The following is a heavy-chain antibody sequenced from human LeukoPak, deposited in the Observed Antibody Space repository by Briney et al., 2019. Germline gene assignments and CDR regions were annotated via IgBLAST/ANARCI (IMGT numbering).Heavy chain of an antibody. CDR1: GGSISSYY. D-gene: IGHD6-25*01. J-gene: IGHJ4*02. Sequence: SETLSLTCTVSGGSISSYYWSWIRQPPGKGLEWIGYIYYSGSTNYNPSLKSRVTISVDTSKNQFSLKLSSVTAADTAVYYCARAPWSSSGSFDCWGQGTLVTVSS. V-gene: IGHV4-59*01. CDR3: ARAPWSSSGSFDC. CDR2: IYYSGST.